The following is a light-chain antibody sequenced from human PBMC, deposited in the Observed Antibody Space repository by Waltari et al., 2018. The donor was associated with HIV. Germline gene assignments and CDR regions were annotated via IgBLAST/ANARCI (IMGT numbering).Light chain of an antibody. V-gene: IGKV4-1*01. CDR3: QQYYSSPWN. CDR1: QSVLYSANNRNY. J-gene: IGKJ3*01. Sequence: DIVMPQSPDSLAVSLGVRATINCTSSQSVLYSANNRNYLAWYQQKPGQPPRLLIYWASTRESGVPDRFSGSGSGTDFTLTISSLQAEDVAVYYCQQYYSSPWNFGPGTKVEIK. CDR2: WAS.